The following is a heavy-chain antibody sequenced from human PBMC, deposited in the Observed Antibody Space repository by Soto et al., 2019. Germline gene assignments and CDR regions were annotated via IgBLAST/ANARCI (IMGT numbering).Heavy chain of an antibody. V-gene: IGHV4-30-2*01. J-gene: IGHJ5*02. CDR2: IYKSGST. Sequence: PSETLSLTCTVSGDSITSGGYSWTWIRQPPGKGLEWIGYIYKSGSTNYNPSLKSRVTLSVDRSKNQFSLSLKSVTAADTAVYYCAREMTAVTATGDWFDPWGQGILVTVYS. CDR3: AREMTAVTATGDWFDP. CDR1: GDSITSGGYS. D-gene: IGHD4-17*01.